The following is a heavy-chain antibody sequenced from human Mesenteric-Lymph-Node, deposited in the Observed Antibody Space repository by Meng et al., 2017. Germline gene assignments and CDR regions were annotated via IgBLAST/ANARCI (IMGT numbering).Heavy chain of an antibody. Sequence: GGSLRLSCAASGFSISFYALHWVRQAPGKGLEYVSAISSDGESTYYADSVKGRFTISRDNSKNTVYLQMDSLRPEDTAVYYCARGDWEHIVVVTAIGDYWGQGTLVTVSS. CDR2: ISSDGEST. CDR3: ARGDWEHIVVVTAIGDY. J-gene: IGHJ4*02. CDR1: GFSISFYA. V-gene: IGHV3-64*02. D-gene: IGHD2-21*02.